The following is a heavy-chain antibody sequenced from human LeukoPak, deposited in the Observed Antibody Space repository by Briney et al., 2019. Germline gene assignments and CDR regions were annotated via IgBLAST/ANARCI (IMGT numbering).Heavy chain of an antibody. CDR2: SNLSESP. CDR3: ARAGEGLTMVRGRSIGDYYYYMDV. D-gene: IGHD3-10*01. Sequence: SETLSLTCVVIGGPFSGSSWSWFPNPPGKGLNGMGESNLSESPNYNPSHKSRVTISVDTSKNQFSLKLSSVTAADTAVYYCARAGEGLTMVRGRSIGDYYYYMDVWGKGTTVTVSS. J-gene: IGHJ6*03. CDR1: GGPFSGSS. V-gene: IGHV4-34*01.